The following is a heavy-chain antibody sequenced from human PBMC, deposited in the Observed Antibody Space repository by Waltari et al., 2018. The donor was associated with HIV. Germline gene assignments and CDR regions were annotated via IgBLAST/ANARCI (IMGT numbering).Heavy chain of an antibody. D-gene: IGHD1-26*01. V-gene: IGHV3-23*04. CDR2: ISGSGGST. J-gene: IGHJ4*02. CDR1: GFTFSSYA. Sequence: EVQLVESGGGLVQPGGSLRLSCAASGFTFSSYAMSWVRQAPGKGLEWVSAISGSGGSTYYADSVKGRFTISRDNSKNTLYLQMNSLRAEDTAVYYCAKGGLPIVGATLPFDYWGQGTLVTVSS. CDR3: AKGGLPIVGATLPFDY.